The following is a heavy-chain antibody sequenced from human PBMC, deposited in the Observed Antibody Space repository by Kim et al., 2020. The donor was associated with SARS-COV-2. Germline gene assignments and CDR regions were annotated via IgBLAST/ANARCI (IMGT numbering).Heavy chain of an antibody. Sequence: YYPGSVKGRFTISKQTAKNSLYLQMNSLRAGDTAVYYCARGGTMTRAFDYWGHGTLVTVSS. D-gene: IGHD3-22*01. CDR3: ARGGTMTRAFDY. V-gene: IGHV3-13*01. J-gene: IGHJ4*01.